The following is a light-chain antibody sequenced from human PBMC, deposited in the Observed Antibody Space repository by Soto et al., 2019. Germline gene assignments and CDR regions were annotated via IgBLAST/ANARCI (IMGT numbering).Light chain of an antibody. CDR2: RNN. V-gene: IGLV1-44*01. CDR3: EAWDDSLNGVV. J-gene: IGLJ2*01. CDR1: SSNIGSNT. Sequence: QSVLTQPPSASGAPGQRVTISCSGSSSNIGSNTVNWYQQVPGTAPKLLIYRNNQRPSGVPDRFSGSKSGTSASLAISGLQSEDEADYYCEAWDDSLNGVVFGVGTKVTV.